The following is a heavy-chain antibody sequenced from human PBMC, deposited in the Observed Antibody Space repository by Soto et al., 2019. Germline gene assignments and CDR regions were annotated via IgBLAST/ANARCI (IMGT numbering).Heavy chain of an antibody. CDR2: IYYSGST. CDR3: ASLRDCSTSSCYIDS. CDR1: GDSIRSGNFY. V-gene: IGHV4-30-4*01. J-gene: IGHJ4*02. D-gene: IGHD2-2*02. Sequence: SETLSLTCTVSGDSIRSGNFYWGWIRQPPGKGLEWIGYIYYSGSTDCNPSLKSRVTMSVDTSKKQFSLKLNSVTDADTAVYYCASLRDCSTSSCYIDSWGQGTLVTVSS.